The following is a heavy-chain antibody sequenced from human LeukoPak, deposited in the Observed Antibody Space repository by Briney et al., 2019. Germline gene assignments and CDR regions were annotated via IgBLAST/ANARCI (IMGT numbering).Heavy chain of an antibody. CDR2: IKSKTDGGTT. Sequence: GGSLRLSCAASGFTFGNAWMSWVRQAPGKGLEWVGRIKSKTDGGTTDYAAPVKGRFTISRDDSKNTLYLQMNSLKTEDTAVYYCTTRLRYFDWTIYDFDYWGQGTLVTVSS. CDR1: GFTFGNAW. CDR3: TTRLRYFDWTIYDFDY. D-gene: IGHD3-9*01. J-gene: IGHJ4*02. V-gene: IGHV3-15*01.